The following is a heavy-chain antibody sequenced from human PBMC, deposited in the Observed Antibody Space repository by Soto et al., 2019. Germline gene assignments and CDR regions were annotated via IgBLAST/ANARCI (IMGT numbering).Heavy chain of an antibody. V-gene: IGHV4-31*03. CDR1: GGSISSGGYY. D-gene: IGHD3-22*01. Sequence: SSETLSLTCTVSGGSISSGGYYWSWIRQHPGKGLEWIWYIYYSGSTYYNPSLKSRVTISVDTSKNQFSLKLSSATAADTAVYYCARASIVAPVWFDPWGQGTLVTVSS. CDR3: ARASIVAPVWFDP. CDR2: IYYSGST. J-gene: IGHJ5*02.